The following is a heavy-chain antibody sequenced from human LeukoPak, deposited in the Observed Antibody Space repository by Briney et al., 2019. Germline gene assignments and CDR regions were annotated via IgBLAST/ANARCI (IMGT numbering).Heavy chain of an antibody. D-gene: IGHD5-12*01. CDR3: ARGLVGLYSGYGYDY. Sequence: SETLSLTCAVYGGSFSGYYWSWIRQPPGKGLEWIGEINHSGSTNYNPSLKSRVTISVDTSKNQFSLKLSSVTAADTAVYYCARGLVGLYSGYGYDYWGQGTLVTVSS. J-gene: IGHJ4*02. CDR1: GGSFSGYY. CDR2: INHSGST. V-gene: IGHV4-34*01.